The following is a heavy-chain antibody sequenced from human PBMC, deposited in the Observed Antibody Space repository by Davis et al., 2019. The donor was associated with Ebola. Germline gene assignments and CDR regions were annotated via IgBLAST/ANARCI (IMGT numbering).Heavy chain of an antibody. V-gene: IGHV3-30*03. Sequence: GGSLRLSCAASGFTFSSYGMHWVRQAPGKGLEWVAVISYDGSNKYYADSVKGRFTISRDNSKNTLYLQINSLRAEDTAVYYCARKTHFDYWGQGTLVTVSS. CDR1: GFTFSSYG. CDR3: ARKTHFDY. J-gene: IGHJ4*02. D-gene: IGHD4-23*01. CDR2: ISYDGSNK.